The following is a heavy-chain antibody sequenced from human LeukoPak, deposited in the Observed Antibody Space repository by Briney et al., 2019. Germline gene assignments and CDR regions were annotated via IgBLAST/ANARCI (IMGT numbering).Heavy chain of an antibody. CDR3: ARDPAYSTGWTKNAFDM. J-gene: IGHJ3*02. Sequence: SQTLSLTCATSGDSVSSNTATWNWIRQFPSRGLEWLGRTYYRSKWLNDYAVPVKSRITVTPDTSTNQFSLRLNSVTPEDTAVYYCARDPAYSTGWTKNAFDMWGQGTMVTVSS. V-gene: IGHV6-1*01. CDR1: GDSVSSNTAT. CDR2: TYYRSKWLN. D-gene: IGHD6-19*01.